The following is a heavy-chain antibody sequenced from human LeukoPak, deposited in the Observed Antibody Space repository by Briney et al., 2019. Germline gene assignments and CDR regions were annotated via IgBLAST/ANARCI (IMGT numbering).Heavy chain of an antibody. V-gene: IGHV3-23*01. CDR2: ISGSGGST. D-gene: IGHD4-11*01. J-gene: IGHJ1*01. CDR1: GFTFSSYA. CDR3: GTYSINNAREFQY. Sequence: GGSLRLSCAASGFTFSSYAMSWVRQAPGKGLEWVSAISGSGGSTYYADSVKGRFTISRDNSKNTLYLQMNSLGVDDTAVYYCGTYSINNAREFQYWGQGTLVTVPS.